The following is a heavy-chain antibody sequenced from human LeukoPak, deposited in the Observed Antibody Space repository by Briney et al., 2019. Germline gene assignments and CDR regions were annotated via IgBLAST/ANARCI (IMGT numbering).Heavy chain of an antibody. CDR3: ARVDFDWLLYEDY. V-gene: IGHV1-69*05. D-gene: IGHD3-9*01. CDR1: GGTFSSYA. Sequence: ASVKVSCKASGGTFSSYAITWVRQAPGQGLEWMGGIIPIFGTTNYAQKFQGRVTMTTDTSTSTAYMELRSLRSDDTAVYYCARVDFDWLLYEDYWGQGTLVTVSS. J-gene: IGHJ4*02. CDR2: IIPIFGTT.